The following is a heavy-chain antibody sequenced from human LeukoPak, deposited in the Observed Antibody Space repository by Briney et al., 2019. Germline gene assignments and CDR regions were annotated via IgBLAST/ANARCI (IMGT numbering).Heavy chain of an antibody. CDR1: GFTFSSFW. V-gene: IGHV3-7*01. CDR3: ATGRTLGD. Sequence: GGSLRLSCAASGFTFSSFWMSWVRQAPGKGLEWVANIKEDGTEKYYVDSVKGRFTISRDNAKNSLFLQMNSLRAEDTAVYYCATGRTLGDWGQGTLVTVSS. J-gene: IGHJ4*02. D-gene: IGHD3-3*02. CDR2: IKEDGTEK.